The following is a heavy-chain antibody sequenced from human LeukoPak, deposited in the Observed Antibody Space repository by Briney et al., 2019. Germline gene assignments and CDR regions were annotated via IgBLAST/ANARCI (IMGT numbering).Heavy chain of an antibody. V-gene: IGHV4-59*01. CDR2: IYYSGST. D-gene: IGHD2/OR15-2a*01. CDR1: GGSITSDH. J-gene: IGHJ3*02. Sequence: SETLSLTCTVSGGSITSDHWNWIRQPPGKGLEWIGCIYYSGSTYYNPSLKSRVTISVDMSKNQFSLRLTSVTAAGTAVYYCARKNDFDIWGQGTLVTVSS. CDR3: ARKNDFDI.